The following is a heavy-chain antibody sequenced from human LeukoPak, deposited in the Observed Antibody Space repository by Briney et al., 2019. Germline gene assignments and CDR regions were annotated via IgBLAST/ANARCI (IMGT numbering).Heavy chain of an antibody. CDR2: LSFDDSNK. CDR3: ASGLFKYTSGSDLFDY. Sequence: PGGSLRLSCAASGFTFSSYGMHWVRQAQGKGLEWVASLSFDDSNKYYADSVKGRCTISRDTSKNTLYLQMDSLRPEDTAVYFCASGLFKYTSGSDLFDYWGQGTLVSVSS. V-gene: IGHV3-30*19. CDR1: GFTFSSYG. J-gene: IGHJ4*02. D-gene: IGHD2-2*02.